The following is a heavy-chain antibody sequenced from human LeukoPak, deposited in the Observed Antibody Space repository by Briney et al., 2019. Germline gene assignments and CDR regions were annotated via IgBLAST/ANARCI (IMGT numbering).Heavy chain of an antibody. D-gene: IGHD6-6*01. CDR2: ISDNGGST. CDR3: ARALIAARPDSLFDY. J-gene: IGHJ4*02. V-gene: IGHV3-64*01. CDR1: GFTFSSHG. Sequence: QSGGSLRLSCAASGFTFSSHGMTWVRQAPGKGLEYVSTISDNGGSTFYANSVKGRFTISRDNSKNTLYLQMGSLRPEDMAVYYCARALIAARPDSLFDYWGQGTLVTVSS.